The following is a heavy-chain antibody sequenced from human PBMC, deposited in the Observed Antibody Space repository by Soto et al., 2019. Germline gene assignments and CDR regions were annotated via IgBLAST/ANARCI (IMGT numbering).Heavy chain of an antibody. J-gene: IGHJ4*02. CDR2: IYSGGST. D-gene: IGHD3-3*01. V-gene: IGHV3-66*01. CDR3: ARGVMNYDFWSGYYAD. Sequence: GGSLRLSCAASGFTVSSNYMSWVRQAPGKGLEWVSVIYSGGSTYYADSVKGRFTISRDNSKNTLYLQMNSLRAEDTAVYYCARGVMNYDFWSGYYADWGQGTLVTVSS. CDR1: GFTVSSNY.